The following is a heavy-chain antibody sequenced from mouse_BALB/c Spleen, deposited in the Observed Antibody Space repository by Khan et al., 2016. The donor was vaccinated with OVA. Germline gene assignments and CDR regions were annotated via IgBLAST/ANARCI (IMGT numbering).Heavy chain of an antibody. CDR3: AGEKYCCCIRYAMDH. Sequence: DLVKPGASVKLSCKASGYTFTSYWINWIKQRPGQGLEWIGRIAPGSGSTYYNEMFKGKATLTVDTSSTTAYIQLSSLSSEDSAVYFCAGEKYCCCIRYAMDHWGKGTSVTVP. D-gene: IGHD3-3*01. J-gene: IGHJ4*01. V-gene: IGHV1S41*01. CDR2: IAPGSGST. CDR1: GYTFTSYW.